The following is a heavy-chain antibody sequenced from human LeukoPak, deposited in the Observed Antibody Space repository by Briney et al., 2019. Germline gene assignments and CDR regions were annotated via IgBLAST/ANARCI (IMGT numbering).Heavy chain of an antibody. CDR3: ARGRQWLVRGSHWFDP. Sequence: SETLSLTCAVYGGSFSGYYWSWIRQPPGKGLEWIGEINHSGSTNYNPSLKSRVTISVDTSKNQFSLKLSSVTAADTAVYYCARGRQWLVRGSHWFDPWGQGTLVTVSS. V-gene: IGHV4-34*01. CDR1: GGSFSGYY. CDR2: INHSGST. D-gene: IGHD6-19*01. J-gene: IGHJ5*02.